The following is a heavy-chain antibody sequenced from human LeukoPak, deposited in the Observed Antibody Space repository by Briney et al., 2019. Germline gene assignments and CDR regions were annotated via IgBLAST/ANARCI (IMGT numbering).Heavy chain of an antibody. D-gene: IGHD6-19*01. CDR3: ATDGGTRGAVAGYFDY. CDR2: INPKTGGT. Sequence: ASVTVSCKASGYTFIDYYVHWVRQAPGQGLEWMGYINPKTGGTNFAQKFQGWVTMTRDTSISTAYMELSRLKSDDTAVYYCATDGGTRGAVAGYFDYWGQGTLVTVSS. V-gene: IGHV1-2*04. CDR1: GYTFIDYY. J-gene: IGHJ4*02.